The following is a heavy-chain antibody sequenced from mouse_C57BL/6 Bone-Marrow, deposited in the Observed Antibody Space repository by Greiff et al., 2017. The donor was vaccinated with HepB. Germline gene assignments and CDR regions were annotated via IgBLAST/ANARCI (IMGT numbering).Heavy chain of an antibody. CDR2: ISSGGSYT. D-gene: IGHD1-1*01. CDR3: ADGSKAY. J-gene: IGHJ3*01. Sequence: EVKVVESGGDLVKPGGSLKLSCAASGFTFSSYGMSWVRQTPDKRLEWVATISSGGSYTYYPDSVKGRFTISRDNAKNTLYLQMSSLKSEDTAMYYCADGSKAYWGQGTLVTVSA. CDR1: GFTFSSYG. V-gene: IGHV5-6*01.